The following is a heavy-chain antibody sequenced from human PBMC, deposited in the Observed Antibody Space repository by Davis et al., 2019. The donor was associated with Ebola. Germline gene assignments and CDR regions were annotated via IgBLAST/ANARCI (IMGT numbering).Heavy chain of an antibody. V-gene: IGHV1-46*01. CDR1: GYTFSTYA. D-gene: IGHD4-23*01. J-gene: IGHJ6*04. CDR2: INPSGGST. Sequence: ASVKVSCKASGYTFSTYAIHWLRQAPGQRLEWMGRINPSGGSTSYAQKFQGRVTMTRDTSTSTVYMELSSLRSEDTAVYYCARELTTVVKGGYYYYGMDVWGKGTTVTVSS. CDR3: ARELTTVVKGGYYYYGMDV.